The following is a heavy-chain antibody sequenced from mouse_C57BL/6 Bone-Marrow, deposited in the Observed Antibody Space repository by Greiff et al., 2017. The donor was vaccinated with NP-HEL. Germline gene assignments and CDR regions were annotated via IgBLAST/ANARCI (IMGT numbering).Heavy chain of an antibody. V-gene: IGHV14-2*01. Sequence: EVKLQESGAELVKPGASVKLSCTASGFNITDYYMHWVKQRTEQGLEWIGRIDPEDGETKYATKFQGKATITAATSSNTAYLQLSSLTCKDTAVYYVASVWSRPWWYFDVLGTGTTVTVSS. CDR1: GFNITDYY. D-gene: IGHD2-2*01. J-gene: IGHJ1*03. CDR2: IDPEDGET. CDR3: ASVWSRPWWYFDV.